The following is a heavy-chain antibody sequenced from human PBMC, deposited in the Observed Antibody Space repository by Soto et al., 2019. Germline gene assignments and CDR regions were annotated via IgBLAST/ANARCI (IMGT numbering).Heavy chain of an antibody. CDR3: ARGSGSYYPLYY. V-gene: IGHV4-59*01. Sequence: SETLSLTCTVSGGSISSYYWSWIRQPPGKGLEWIGYIYYSGSTNYNPSLKSRVTISVDTSKNQFSLKLSSVTAADTAVYYCARGSGSYYPLYYWGQGTLVTVSS. D-gene: IGHD1-26*01. J-gene: IGHJ4*02. CDR2: IYYSGST. CDR1: GGSISSYY.